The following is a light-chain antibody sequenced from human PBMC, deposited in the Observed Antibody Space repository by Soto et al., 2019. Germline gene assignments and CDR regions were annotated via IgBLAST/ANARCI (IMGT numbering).Light chain of an antibody. CDR2: GAS. V-gene: IGKV3-20*01. CDR1: QSVSSSY. CDR3: QHYGSSQLT. Sequence: EIVLTQSPGTLSLSPGERATLSCRASQSVSSSYLAWYQQKPGQAPRLLIYGASSRATGIPDRFSGSGSGTDFTLTISRLEPEDFAVYYCQHYGSSQLTFGGGTKVEIK. J-gene: IGKJ4*01.